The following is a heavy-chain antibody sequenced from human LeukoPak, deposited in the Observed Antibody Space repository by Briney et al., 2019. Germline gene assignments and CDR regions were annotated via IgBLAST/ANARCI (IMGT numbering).Heavy chain of an antibody. CDR3: ARNAGNSDVDY. CDR1: GGSITSSNW. Sequence: SETLSLTCAVSGGSITSSNWWTWVRQPPGKGLEWIGEIYHSGSTNYNPSLKTRVTISVDKSNNQFSLKLNSVTAADTAVYYCARNAGNSDVDYWGQGTLVTVSS. V-gene: IGHV4-4*02. CDR2: IYHSGST. D-gene: IGHD4-23*01. J-gene: IGHJ4*02.